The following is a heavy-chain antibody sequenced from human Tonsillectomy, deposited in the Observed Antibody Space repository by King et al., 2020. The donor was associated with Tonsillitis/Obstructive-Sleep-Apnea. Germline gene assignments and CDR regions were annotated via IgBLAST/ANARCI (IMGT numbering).Heavy chain of an antibody. D-gene: IGHD3-3*01. Sequence: VQLQQWGAGLLTPSETLSLTCAVYGGSFSGYYWNWIRQPPGKGLEWIGEINHSGSTNYNPSLKSRVTISVDTSKNQFSLKLSSVTAADTAVYYCARGRPTEDQIFGVAAFDPWGQGTLVTVSS. J-gene: IGHJ5*02. V-gene: IGHV4-34*01. CDR1: GGSFSGYY. CDR2: INHSGST. CDR3: ARGRPTEDQIFGVAAFDP.